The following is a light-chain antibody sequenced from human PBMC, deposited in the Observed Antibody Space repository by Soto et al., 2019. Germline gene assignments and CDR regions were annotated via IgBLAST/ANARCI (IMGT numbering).Light chain of an antibody. CDR1: SSNIGAGYD. V-gene: IGLV1-40*01. Sequence: QSVLTQPPSVSGAPGQRVTISCTGSSSNIGAGYDVHWYQQLPVTAPKLLIYGNSNRPSGVPDRFSGSKSGTPASLAITGLKAEDEADYYCQSYDSSRSVVFGGGTQLTVL. J-gene: IGLJ3*02. CDR2: GNS. CDR3: QSYDSSRSVV.